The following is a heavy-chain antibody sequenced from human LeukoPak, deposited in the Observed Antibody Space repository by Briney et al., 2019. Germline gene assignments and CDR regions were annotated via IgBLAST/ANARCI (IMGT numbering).Heavy chain of an antibody. V-gene: IGHV4-59*03. CDR3: ASLTYYFYDSSGYVDY. CDR1: GGSIRRYY. CDR2: VYYSGST. J-gene: IGHJ4*02. Sequence: PSETLSLTCTVSGGSIRRYYWSWIRQPPGKGLEWIGYVYYSGSTNYNPSLKSRVTISIDTSKNQFSLRLTSVTAADTAVYYCASLTYYFYDSSGYVDYGGQGTLVTVSS. D-gene: IGHD3-22*01.